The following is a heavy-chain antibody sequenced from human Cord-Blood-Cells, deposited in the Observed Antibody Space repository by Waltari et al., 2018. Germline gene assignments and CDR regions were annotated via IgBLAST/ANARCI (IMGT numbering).Heavy chain of an antibody. D-gene: IGHD3-10*01. CDR3: ARGGSGGDYFDY. Sequence: QLQLQESGPGLVKPSETLSLTCTVSGGSISSSSYYWGWIRQPPGKGLEWIGSIYYSGSPSYNPALKSRVTISVDTSKNQFSLKLSCGTAADTAVYYCARGGSGGDYFDYWGQGTLVTVSS. CDR1: GGSISSSSYY. CDR2: IYYSGSP. V-gene: IGHV4-39*01. J-gene: IGHJ4*02.